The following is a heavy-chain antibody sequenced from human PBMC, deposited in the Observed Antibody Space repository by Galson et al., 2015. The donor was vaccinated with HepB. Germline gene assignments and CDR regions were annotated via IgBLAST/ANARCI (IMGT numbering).Heavy chain of an antibody. Sequence: SLRLSCAASGFTFSDYWMSWVRQAPGKGLEWVANIKQDGSEKYYVDSVRGRFTISRDNAKNSLYLQMNSLRAEDTAVYYCARLPRGYNYGGAYFDYWGQGTLVTVSS. D-gene: IGHD5-18*01. CDR1: GFTFSDYW. CDR2: IKQDGSEK. CDR3: ARLPRGYNYGGAYFDY. V-gene: IGHV3-7*01. J-gene: IGHJ4*02.